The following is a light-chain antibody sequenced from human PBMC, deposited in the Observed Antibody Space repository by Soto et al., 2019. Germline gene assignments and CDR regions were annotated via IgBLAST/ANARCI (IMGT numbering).Light chain of an antibody. CDR2: GAS. CDR3: QQYNDWPPGDA. J-gene: IGKJ2*01. CDR1: QSVYSN. Sequence: EIVMTQSPAILSVSPGERATLSCRASQSVYSNLAWYQQKPGQTPRLLIYGASNRATGIAARFSGSGSGTEFTLTISSLQSEDFAIYYCQQYNDWPPGDAFGQGTKLEI. V-gene: IGKV3-15*01.